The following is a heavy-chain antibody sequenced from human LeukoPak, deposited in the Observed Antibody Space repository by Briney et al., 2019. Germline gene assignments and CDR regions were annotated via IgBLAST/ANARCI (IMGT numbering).Heavy chain of an antibody. CDR3: AKDLGYYSTTLGY. D-gene: IGHD3-10*01. V-gene: IGHV3-30*02. Sequence: GRSLRLSCAASGFTFSIYGMHWVRQAPGKGLEWVAFIRYDGSNKYYEDSVKGRFTLSRDNSKNTLYLQMNSLRAEDTAVYYCAKDLGYYSTTLGYWGQGTLVTVSS. CDR1: GFTFSIYG. J-gene: IGHJ4*02. CDR2: IRYDGSNK.